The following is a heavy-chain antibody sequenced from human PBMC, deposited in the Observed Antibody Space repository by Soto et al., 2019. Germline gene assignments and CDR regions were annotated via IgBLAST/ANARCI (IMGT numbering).Heavy chain of an antibody. D-gene: IGHD3-9*01. J-gene: IGHJ4*02. Sequence: TSETLSLTCAVYGGSFSGYYWSWIRQPPGKGLEWIGEINHSGSTNYNPSLKSRVTISVDTSKNQFSLKLSSVTAADTAVYYCARGTDYDILTDYFRYYFDYWGQGTLVTVS. CDR3: ARGTDYDILTDYFRYYFDY. CDR1: GGSFSGYY. V-gene: IGHV4-34*01. CDR2: INHSGST.